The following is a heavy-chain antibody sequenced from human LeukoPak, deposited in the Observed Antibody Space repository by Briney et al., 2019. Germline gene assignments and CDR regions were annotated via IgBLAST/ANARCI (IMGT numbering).Heavy chain of an antibody. CDR2: INHSGST. Sequence: KPSETLSLTCAVYGESFSGYYWSWIRQPPGKGLEWIGEINHSGSTNYNPSLKSRVTISVDTSKNQFSLKLSSVTAADTAVYYCARGRTGDYWGQGTLVTVSS. CDR3: ARGRTGDY. CDR1: GESFSGYY. D-gene: IGHD7-27*01. J-gene: IGHJ4*02. V-gene: IGHV4-34*01.